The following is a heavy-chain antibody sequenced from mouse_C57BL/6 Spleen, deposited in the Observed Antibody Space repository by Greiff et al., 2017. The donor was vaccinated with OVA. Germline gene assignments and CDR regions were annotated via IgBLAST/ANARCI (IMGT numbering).Heavy chain of an antibody. CDR2: IDPETGGT. J-gene: IGHJ1*03. V-gene: IGHV1-15*01. CDR3: TSWDWYFDV. CDR1: GYTFTDYE. Sequence: QVHVKQSGAELVRPGASVTLSCKASGYTFTDYEMHWVKQTPVHGLEWIGAIDPETGGTAYNQKFKGKAILTADKSSSTAYMELRSLTSEDSAVYYCTSWDWYFDVWGTGTTVTVSS. D-gene: IGHD4-1*01.